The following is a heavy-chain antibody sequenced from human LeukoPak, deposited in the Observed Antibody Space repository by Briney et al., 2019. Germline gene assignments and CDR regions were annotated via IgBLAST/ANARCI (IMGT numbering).Heavy chain of an antibody. CDR3: ATLLGIAAAGTDY. J-gene: IGHJ4*02. CDR2: INPNSGGT. V-gene: IGHV1-2*06. CDR1: GYTFTGYY. Sequence: GASLKVSCKASGYTFTGYYMHSVRHAPGQGLEWMGRINPNSGGTDYAQKCQGRVTMTRDTSISTAYMELSRLRSDDTAVYYCATLLGIAAAGTDYWGQGTLVTVSS. D-gene: IGHD6-13*01.